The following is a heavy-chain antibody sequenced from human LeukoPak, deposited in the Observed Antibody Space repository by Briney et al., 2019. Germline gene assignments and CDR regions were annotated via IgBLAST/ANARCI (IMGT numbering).Heavy chain of an antibody. V-gene: IGHV4-59*01. CDR1: GGSIGSYY. D-gene: IGHD4-17*01. CDR3: ARALGDYGDYYDAFDI. Sequence: SETLSLTCTVSGGSIGSYYWSWIRQPPGKGLEWIGYIYYSGSTNYNPSLKSRVTISVDTSKNQFSLKLSSVTAADTAVYYCARALGDYGDYYDAFDIWGQGTMVTVSS. CDR2: IYYSGST. J-gene: IGHJ3*02.